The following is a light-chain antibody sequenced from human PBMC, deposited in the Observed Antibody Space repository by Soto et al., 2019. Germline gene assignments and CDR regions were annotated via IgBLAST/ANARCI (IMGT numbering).Light chain of an antibody. Sequence: EIVLTQSPVTLSLSPGDRATLSCRASQSVSSYLAWYQQKPGQAPRLLLYDASNRATGIPARFSGGGSGTDFTLTIDNLKPEDFAIYYCQQRSNWPPITFGQGTRLEIK. V-gene: IGKV3-11*01. CDR2: DAS. CDR1: QSVSSY. J-gene: IGKJ5*01. CDR3: QQRSNWPPIT.